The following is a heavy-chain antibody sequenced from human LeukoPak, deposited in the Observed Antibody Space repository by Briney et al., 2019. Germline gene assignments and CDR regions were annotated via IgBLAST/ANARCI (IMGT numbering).Heavy chain of an antibody. J-gene: IGHJ4*02. CDR2: ISPGDSNT. CDR1: GYSFTNYW. Sequence: RSGESLKISCKGSGYSFTNYWIVWVRQMPGKGLEWMGIISPGDSNTRYSPSFQGQVTISADKSISTAYLQWSSLKASDTAMYYCARAFASGSSRIFGYWGQGTLVTVSS. V-gene: IGHV5-51*01. CDR3: ARAFASGSSRIFGY. D-gene: IGHD3-10*01.